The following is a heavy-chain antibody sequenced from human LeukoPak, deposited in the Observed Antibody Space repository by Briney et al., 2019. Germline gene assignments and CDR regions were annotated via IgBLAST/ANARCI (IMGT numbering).Heavy chain of an antibody. CDR1: GFTFSSCE. CDR3: AREFQEYGYVATGY. D-gene: IGHD5-18*01. CDR2: ISSSGSTI. V-gene: IGHV3-48*03. J-gene: IGHJ4*02. Sequence: PGGSLRLSCAASGFTFSSCEMNWVRQAPGKGLEWVSYISSSGSTIYYADSVKGRFTISRDNAKNSLYLQMNSLRAEDTAVYYCAREFQEYGYVATGYWGQGTLVTVSS.